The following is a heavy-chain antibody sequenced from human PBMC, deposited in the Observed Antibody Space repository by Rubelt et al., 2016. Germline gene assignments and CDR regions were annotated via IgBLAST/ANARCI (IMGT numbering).Heavy chain of an antibody. CDR2: INWNGGST. D-gene: IGHD5-12*01. CDR3: ASGWYSGYDY. V-gene: IGHV3-20*01. J-gene: IGHJ4*02. CDR1: GFTFDDYG. Sequence: EVQLVESGGGVVRPGGSLRLSCAASGFTFDDYGMSWVRQAPGKGLEWVSGINWNGGSTGYADSVKGRFAISRENAKNALYWQMNSRRAEDTALVHCASGWYSGYDYWGQGTLVTVSS.